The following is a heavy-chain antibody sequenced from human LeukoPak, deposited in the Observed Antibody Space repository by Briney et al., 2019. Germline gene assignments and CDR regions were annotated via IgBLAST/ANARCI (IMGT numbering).Heavy chain of an antibody. J-gene: IGHJ4*02. D-gene: IGHD6-13*01. CDR1: GFTVSSNY. CDR2: IYSGGST. Sequence: PGGSLRLSCAASGFTVSSNYMSWVRQAPGKGLEWVSVIYSGGSTYYADSVKGRFTISRDNSKNTLYLQMNSLRAEDTAVYYCARDFFIAAADTGYWGQGTLVTVSS. CDR3: ARDFFIAAADTGY. V-gene: IGHV3-53*01.